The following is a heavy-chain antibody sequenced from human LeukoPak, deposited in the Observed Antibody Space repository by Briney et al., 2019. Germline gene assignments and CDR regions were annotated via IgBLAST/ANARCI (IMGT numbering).Heavy chain of an antibody. D-gene: IGHD3-10*01. V-gene: IGHV3-48*01. CDR2: ISSSSSTI. CDR1: GFTFSSYS. CDR3: ARRSGSSPVNY. Sequence: GSLRLSCAASGFTFSSYSMNWVRQAPGKGLEWVSYISSSSSTIYYADSVKGRFTISRDNAKNSLYLQMNSLRAEDTAVYYCARRSGSSPVNYWGQGTLVTVSS. J-gene: IGHJ4*02.